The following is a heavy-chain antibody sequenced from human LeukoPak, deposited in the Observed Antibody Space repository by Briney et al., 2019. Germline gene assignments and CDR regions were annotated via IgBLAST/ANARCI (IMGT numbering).Heavy chain of an antibody. D-gene: IGHD1-26*01. J-gene: IGHJ4*02. CDR1: GGSIRTNY. CDR3: ARHGQDTGNFYAHFDY. CDR2: INYNGNT. V-gene: IGHV4-59*08. Sequence: SETLSPTCTVSGGSIRTNYWSWIRQTPGKGLEWIAYINYNGNTNSNPSLKSRVTISVDTSRSQFSLKLSSVTAADTAVYYCARHGQDTGNFYAHFDYWGQGILVTVSS.